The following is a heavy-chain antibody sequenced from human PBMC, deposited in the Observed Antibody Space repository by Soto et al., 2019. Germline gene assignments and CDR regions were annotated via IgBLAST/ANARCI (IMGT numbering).Heavy chain of an antibody. CDR3: AKVREFGFDPQYYFDY. V-gene: IGHV3-23*01. J-gene: IGHJ4*02. D-gene: IGHD3-10*01. CDR1: GFTFSSYA. CDR2: ISGSGGST. Sequence: GGSLRLSCAASGFTFSSYAMSWVRQAPGKGLEWVSAISGSGGSTYYADSVKGRFTISRDNSKNTLYLQMNSLRAEDTAVYYCAKVREFGFDPQYYFDYWGQGTLVTVSS.